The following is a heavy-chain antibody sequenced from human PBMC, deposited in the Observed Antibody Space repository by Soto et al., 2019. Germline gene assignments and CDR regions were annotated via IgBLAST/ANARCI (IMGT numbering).Heavy chain of an antibody. V-gene: IGHV4-34*01. CDR1: GGSFSGYY. J-gene: IGHJ6*02. CDR2: INHSGST. Sequence: SETLSLTCAVYGGSFSGYYWSWIRQPPGKGLEWIGEINHSGSTNYNPSLKSRVTISVDTSKNQFSLKLSSVTAADTAVYYCARLEVTMIVYDYYYYGMDVWGQGTTVTVSS. D-gene: IGHD3-22*01. CDR3: ARLEVTMIVYDYYYYGMDV.